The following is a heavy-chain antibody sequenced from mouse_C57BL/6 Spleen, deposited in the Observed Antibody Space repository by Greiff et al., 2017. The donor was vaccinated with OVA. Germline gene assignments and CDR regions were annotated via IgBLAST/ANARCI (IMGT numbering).Heavy chain of an antibody. CDR3: TAPYGYPVECAY. D-gene: IGHD2-2*01. Sequence: EVQLKESGAELVRPGASVKLSCTASGFTFKDYYMPWVKQRPEQGLEWLGWIDTESGATEYASKFQGRATITADTTSNTAYLQLSSLTSEDTAVYYCTAPYGYPVECAYWGQGTLVTVSA. CDR1: GFTFKDYY. J-gene: IGHJ3*01. V-gene: IGHV14-4*01. CDR2: IDTESGAT.